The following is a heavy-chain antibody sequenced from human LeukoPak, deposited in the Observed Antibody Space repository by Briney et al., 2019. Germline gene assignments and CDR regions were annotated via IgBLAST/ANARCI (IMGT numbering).Heavy chain of an antibody. J-gene: IGHJ6*03. Sequence: GGSLRLSCAASGFIFSNYAMHWVRRAPGKGLEYVSGISSNGESTYYANSVKGRFTISRDNSKNTLYLQMGSLRAEDMAVYYCAKTSGSGGYYYYYMDVWGKGTTVTVSS. CDR1: GFIFSNYA. D-gene: IGHD1-26*01. CDR2: ISSNGEST. V-gene: IGHV3-64*01. CDR3: AKTSGSGGYYYYYMDV.